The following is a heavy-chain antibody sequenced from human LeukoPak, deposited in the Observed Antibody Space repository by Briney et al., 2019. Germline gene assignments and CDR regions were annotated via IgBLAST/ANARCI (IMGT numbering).Heavy chain of an antibody. CDR2: INPNSGGT. V-gene: IGHV1-2*02. D-gene: IGHD3-9*01. CDR3: ARDLEYYDILTGYYMPNWFDP. CDR1: GYTFTGNY. J-gene: IGHJ5*02. Sequence: GASVKVSCKASGYTFTGNYMPWVRQAPGQGLEWMGWINPNSGGTNYAPKFPARVTMTRDTSIGTAYMELNRLRSDDTAVYYCARDLEYYDILTGYYMPNWFDPWGQGTLVTVSS.